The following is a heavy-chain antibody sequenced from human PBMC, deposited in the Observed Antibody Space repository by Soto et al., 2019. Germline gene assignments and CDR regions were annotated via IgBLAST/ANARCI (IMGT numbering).Heavy chain of an antibody. CDR1: GGTFSSYA. V-gene: IGHV1-69*13. CDR3: ARDSNLRGPPNSYYYHYGMDV. D-gene: IGHD3-10*01. Sequence: GASVKVSCKASGGTFSSYAISWVRQAPGQGLEWMGGIIPIFGTANYAQKFQGRVTITADESTSTAYMELSSLRSEDTAVYYCARDSNLRGPPNSYYYHYGMDVWGQGTTVTVSS. J-gene: IGHJ6*02. CDR2: IIPIFGTA.